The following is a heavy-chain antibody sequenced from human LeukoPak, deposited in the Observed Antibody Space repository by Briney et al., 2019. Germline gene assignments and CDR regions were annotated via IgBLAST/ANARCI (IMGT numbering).Heavy chain of an antibody. CDR1: GDTFNNYT. CDR3: ARDQVAGMIVVLTEEADASDI. D-gene: IGHD3-22*01. J-gene: IGHJ3*02. V-gene: IGHV1-69*06. Sequence: SVKVSCKASGDTFNNYTINWVRQAPGQGLEWMGGIIPIFGTSNYAQKFQGRVTITADKSTSTAYMELSSLRSNDTAVYYCARDQVAGMIVVLTEEADASDIWGQGTMVTVSS. CDR2: IIPIFGTS.